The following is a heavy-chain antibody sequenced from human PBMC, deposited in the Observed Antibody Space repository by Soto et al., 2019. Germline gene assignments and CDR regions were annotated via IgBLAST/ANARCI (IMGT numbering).Heavy chain of an antibody. CDR3: AKARAVRLEVCDS. J-gene: IGHJ4*02. CDR2: INVSDGST. D-gene: IGHD6-19*01. V-gene: IGHV1-46*01. Sequence: ASVKVSCKASGYPLTSYYLHWVRQAPGQGPEWMGRINVSDGSTRYAQNFQDRVAWTRDTSISTAYMELTRLRSDDTAIYYCAKARAVRLEVCDSWGQGALVTVSS. CDR1: GYPLTSYY.